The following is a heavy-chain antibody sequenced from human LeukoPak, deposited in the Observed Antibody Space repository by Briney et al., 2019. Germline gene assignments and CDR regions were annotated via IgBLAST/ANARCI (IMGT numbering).Heavy chain of an antibody. Sequence: PSETLSLTCTVSGYSISSGYYWGWIRQPPGKGLEWIGSIYHSGSTYYNPSLKSRVTISVDTSKNQFSLKLSSVTAADTAVYYCAREYQLPHDAFDIWGQGTVVTVSS. V-gene: IGHV4-38-2*02. J-gene: IGHJ3*02. CDR1: GYSISSGYY. CDR3: AREYQLPHDAFDI. CDR2: IYHSGST. D-gene: IGHD2-2*01.